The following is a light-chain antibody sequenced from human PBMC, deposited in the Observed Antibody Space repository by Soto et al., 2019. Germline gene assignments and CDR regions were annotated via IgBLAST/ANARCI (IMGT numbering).Light chain of an antibody. J-gene: IGLJ1*01. CDR2: SNT. Sequence: QSVLTQPPSVSGAPGQRVTISCTGSSSNIGAYYDVHWYQQVPGTAPKLLIFSNTNWPSGVPDPFSGSKSGTSASLAITGLQAEDEADYYCQSYDTSLRDYVFGTGTKATVL. CDR1: SSNIGAYYD. V-gene: IGLV1-40*01. CDR3: QSYDTSLRDYV.